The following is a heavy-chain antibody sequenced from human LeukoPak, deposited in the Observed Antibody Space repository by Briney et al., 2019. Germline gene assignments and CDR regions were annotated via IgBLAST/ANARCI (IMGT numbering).Heavy chain of an antibody. D-gene: IGHD4-17*01. CDR1: GGSFSGYY. CDR3: ARGSTTGNDY. J-gene: IGHJ4*02. Sequence: SETLSLTCAVYGGSFSGYYWSWIRQPPGKGLEWIGEINHSGSTNYNPSLKSRVTISVDTSKNQFSLKLSSVTAADTAVYYCARGSTTGNDYWGQGTLVTVSS. V-gene: IGHV4-34*01. CDR2: INHSGST.